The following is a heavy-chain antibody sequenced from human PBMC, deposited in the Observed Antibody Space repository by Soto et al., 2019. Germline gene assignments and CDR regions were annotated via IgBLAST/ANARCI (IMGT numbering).Heavy chain of an antibody. CDR1: GYTFSTYG. CDR2: INPYNANT. CDR3: ARAEKWVTGNMGGY. Sequence: QVQLAQSGAEVKKPGASVKVSCKTSGYTFSTYGVSWVRQAPGQGLEWMGWINPYNANTNYAQNLQGRVTMTTDTSTSTAYMELRSLRSDDTAVYYCARAEKWVTGNMGGYWGQGTLVTVYS. D-gene: IGHD1-20*01. J-gene: IGHJ4*02. V-gene: IGHV1-18*04.